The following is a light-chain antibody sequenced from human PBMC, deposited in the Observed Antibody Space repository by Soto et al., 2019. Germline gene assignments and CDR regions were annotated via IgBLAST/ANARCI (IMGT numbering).Light chain of an antibody. Sequence: QSVLTQPASVSGSPGQSITISCTGTSSDVGGLNYVSWYQHHPGNAPKLLSYEVTNRPSGVSDRFSGAKSDNTASLTSSGLQAEDESDYYCSSYTPSSTGVFGGGTKLTVL. J-gene: IGLJ3*02. CDR1: SSDVGGLNY. CDR3: SSYTPSSTGV. CDR2: EVT. V-gene: IGLV2-14*01.